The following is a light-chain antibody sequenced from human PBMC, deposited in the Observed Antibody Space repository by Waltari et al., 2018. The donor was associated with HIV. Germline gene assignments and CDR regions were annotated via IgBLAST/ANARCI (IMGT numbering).Light chain of an antibody. V-gene: IGLV1-47*01. CDR2: RNN. Sequence: SVLTQPPSASGTPGQRVTISCSGSTSNIGSNDVFRYQHLPGAAPKLLIHRNNQRPSGVPDRFSGSTSGTSASLAISGLRSEDEADYYCVAWDDSLRGVLFGGGTKVAVL. CDR3: VAWDDSLRGVL. CDR1: TSNIGSND. J-gene: IGLJ2*01.